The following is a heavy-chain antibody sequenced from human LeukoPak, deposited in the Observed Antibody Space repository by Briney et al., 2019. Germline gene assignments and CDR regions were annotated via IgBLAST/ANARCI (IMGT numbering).Heavy chain of an antibody. CDR2: ISYDGSNK. V-gene: IGHV3-30*18. CDR3: AKSLMIVVLNSFDY. CDR1: GFTFSSYG. Sequence: GGSLRLSCAASGFTFSSYGMHWVRQAPGKGLEWVALISYDGSNKYYADSVKGRYTISRDNSKNTLYLQMNSLRAEDTAVYSCAKSLMIVVLNSFDYWGQGTLVTVSS. J-gene: IGHJ4*02. D-gene: IGHD3-22*01.